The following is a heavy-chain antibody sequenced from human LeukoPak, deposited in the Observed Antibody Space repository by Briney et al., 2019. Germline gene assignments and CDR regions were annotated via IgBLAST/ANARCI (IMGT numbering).Heavy chain of an antibody. CDR3: AREPHYYGSGSGDY. CDR1: GYTFTGYY. CDR2: INPNSGGT. Sequence: ASVKVSCKASGYTFTGYYMHWVRQAPGQGLEWMGWINPNSGGTNYGQKFQGRVTMTRDTSISTAYMELSRLRSDDTAVYYCAREPHYYGSGSGDYWGQGTLVTVSS. J-gene: IGHJ4*02. D-gene: IGHD3-10*01. V-gene: IGHV1-2*02.